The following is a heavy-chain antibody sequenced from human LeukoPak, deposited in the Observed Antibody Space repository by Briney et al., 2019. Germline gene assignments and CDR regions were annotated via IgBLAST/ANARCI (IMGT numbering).Heavy chain of an antibody. CDR2: INPSGGST. Sequence: ASVKVSCKASGYTFTRYYMHWVRQAPGQGLEWMGIINPSGGSTSDAQKFQGRVTMTRDMSTSTVYMELSSLGSEDTAVYYCARALAAAAGRRAGMMGDWGQGTLVTVSS. CDR3: ARALAAAAGRRAGMMGD. J-gene: IGHJ4*02. D-gene: IGHD6-13*01. CDR1: GYTFTRYY. V-gene: IGHV1-46*01.